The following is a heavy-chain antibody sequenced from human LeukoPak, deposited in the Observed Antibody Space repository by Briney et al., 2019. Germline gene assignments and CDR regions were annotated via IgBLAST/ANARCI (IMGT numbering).Heavy chain of an antibody. Sequence: GEPLKISCKGSGCSFTNYLIAWVRQMPGKGLEWMGIIYPDDSDIRYSPSFQGQVTFSADRSISTAYLQWSSLRASDSAIYYCARRGIRDGYNYADSWGQGTLVTVSS. D-gene: IGHD5-24*01. CDR3: ARRGIRDGYNYADS. V-gene: IGHV5-51*01. CDR1: GCSFTNYL. CDR2: IYPDDSDI. J-gene: IGHJ4*02.